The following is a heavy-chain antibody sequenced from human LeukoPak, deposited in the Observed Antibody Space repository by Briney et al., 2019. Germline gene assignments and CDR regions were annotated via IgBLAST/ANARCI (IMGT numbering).Heavy chain of an antibody. D-gene: IGHD1-14*01. Sequence: PSETLSLTFGVHGGSFRGYYWSWIPQPPGKGLGWIGEINHRGSTNYNPSLKSRVTISVDTSKNQCSLKLSSVTAADTAVYYCARDRSAMDVWGKGTTVTVSS. CDR2: INHRGST. J-gene: IGHJ6*04. CDR1: GGSFRGYY. CDR3: ARDRSAMDV. V-gene: IGHV4-34*01.